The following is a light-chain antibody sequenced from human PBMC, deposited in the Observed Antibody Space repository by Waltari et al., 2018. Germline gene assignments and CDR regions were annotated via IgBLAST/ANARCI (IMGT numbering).Light chain of an antibody. J-gene: IGLJ3*02. Sequence: QSVLTQPPSVSGAPGQRVTISCTGSDSNIGAGYDVPWYQQLPRAAPKLLIYGSTSRPLGVPARFFGSASGTSASLAITGLQAEDEADYYCQSYDTSLSVVFGGGTKLTVL. CDR2: GST. V-gene: IGLV1-40*01. CDR1: DSNIGAGYD. CDR3: QSYDTSLSVV.